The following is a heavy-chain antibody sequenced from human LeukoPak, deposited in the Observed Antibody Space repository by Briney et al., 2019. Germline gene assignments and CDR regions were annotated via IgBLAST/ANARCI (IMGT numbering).Heavy chain of an antibody. D-gene: IGHD1-26*01. J-gene: IGHJ4*02. CDR3: ARVLVLSGSYCSGY. CDR1: GYTFTGYY. Sequence: GASVKVSCKASGYTFTGYYMHWVRQAPGQGLEWMGWINPNSGGTNYAQKFQGRVTMTRDTSISTAYMELSRLRSDDTAVYYCARVLVLSGSYCSGYWGQGTLVTVSS. CDR2: INPNSGGT. V-gene: IGHV1-2*02.